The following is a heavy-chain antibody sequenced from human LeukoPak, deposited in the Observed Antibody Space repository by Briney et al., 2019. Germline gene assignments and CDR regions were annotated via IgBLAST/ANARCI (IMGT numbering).Heavy chain of an antibody. Sequence: PGGSLTLSCAASGFTFDDYAMHWVRQAPGKGLEWVSGISWNSGSIGYADSVKGRFTISRDNAKNSLYLQMNSLRAEDTALYYCAIDLAAAYGGVDYWGQGTLVTVSS. D-gene: IGHD6-13*01. CDR3: AIDLAAAYGGVDY. V-gene: IGHV3-9*01. CDR2: ISWNSGSI. CDR1: GFTFDDYA. J-gene: IGHJ4*02.